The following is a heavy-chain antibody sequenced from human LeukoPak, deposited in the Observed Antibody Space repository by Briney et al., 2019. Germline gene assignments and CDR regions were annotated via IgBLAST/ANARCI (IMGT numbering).Heavy chain of an antibody. V-gene: IGHV4-59*02. Sequence: SETPSLTCTVSGGSVSGYYWSWLRQPPGKGLEWIAYISHSGNTNYNPSLKSRVTISKDTSKNQFSLRLNSVTAADTAVYHCARGAGRYEYWGQGTLVTVSS. CDR3: ARGAGRYEY. CDR1: GGSVSGYY. CDR2: ISHSGNT. D-gene: IGHD6-19*01. J-gene: IGHJ4*02.